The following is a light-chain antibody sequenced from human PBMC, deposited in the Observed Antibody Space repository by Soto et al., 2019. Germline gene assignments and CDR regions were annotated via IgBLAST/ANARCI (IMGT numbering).Light chain of an antibody. CDR2: AAS. Sequence: DIQLTQSPSFLSASVGDRVTITCRASQGISSYLAWYQQKPGKAPKLLIYAASTLQSGVPSRFSGSGSGTEFTLTISSLQPEDFPTYYCQQLNSYPPNFGQGTKLQMK. J-gene: IGKJ2*01. CDR3: QQLNSYPPN. CDR1: QGISSY. V-gene: IGKV1-9*01.